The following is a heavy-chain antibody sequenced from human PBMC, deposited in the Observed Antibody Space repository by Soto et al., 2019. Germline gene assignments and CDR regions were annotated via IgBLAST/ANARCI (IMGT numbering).Heavy chain of an antibody. CDR2: IIPILGIA. D-gene: IGHD3-22*01. Sequence: QVQLVQSGAEVKKPGSSVKVSCKASGGTFSSYTISWVRQAPGQGLEWMGRIIPILGIANYAQKFQGRVTITADKSTSTAYMELSSLRSEDTAVYYCARDMYYYDSSGAFDYWGQGTLVTVSS. CDR3: ARDMYYYDSSGAFDY. CDR1: GGTFSSYT. J-gene: IGHJ4*02. V-gene: IGHV1-69*08.